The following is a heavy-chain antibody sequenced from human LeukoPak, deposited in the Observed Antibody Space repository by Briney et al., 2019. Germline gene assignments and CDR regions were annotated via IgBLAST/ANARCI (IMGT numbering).Heavy chain of an antibody. V-gene: IGHV4-38-2*02. D-gene: IGHD4-17*01. CDR2: IYTSGST. CDR3: ARDWGLYGDYFDY. J-gene: IGHJ4*02. Sequence: SETLSLTCAVSGYSISSGYYWGWIRQSPGKGLEWIGRIYTSGSTNYNPSLKSRVTISVDTSNNQFSLKLSSVTAADTAVYYCARDWGLYGDYFDYWGQGTLVTVSS. CDR1: GYSISSGYY.